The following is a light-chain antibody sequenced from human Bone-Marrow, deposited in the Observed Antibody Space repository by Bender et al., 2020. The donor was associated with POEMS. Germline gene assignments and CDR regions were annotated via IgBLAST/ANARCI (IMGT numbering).Light chain of an antibody. CDR1: SSNIGSNH. J-gene: IGLJ7*01. CDR2: RNS. Sequence: QSVLTQPPSLSGTPGQRVIISCAGGSSNIGSNHVYWFQQVPGTAPKLLIFRNSHRPSGVPDRFSASNSGTSASLAISGLRSEDEAVYYCAAWDDSLSGQVVFGGGTQLTVL. CDR3: AAWDDSLSGQVV. V-gene: IGLV1-47*01.